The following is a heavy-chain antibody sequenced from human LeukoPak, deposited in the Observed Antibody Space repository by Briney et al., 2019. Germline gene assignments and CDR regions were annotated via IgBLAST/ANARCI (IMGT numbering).Heavy chain of an antibody. Sequence: SETLSLTCIVSGGSISSYYWSWIRQPPGKGLEWIGYIHYSGSTNYNPTLKSRVTISVDTSKNQFSLKLSSVTAADTAVCYCARDLPYYDSSGYSIIDAFDIWGQGTMVTVSS. D-gene: IGHD3-22*01. V-gene: IGHV4-59*01. CDR2: IHYSGST. J-gene: IGHJ3*02. CDR1: GGSISSYY. CDR3: ARDLPYYDSSGYSIIDAFDI.